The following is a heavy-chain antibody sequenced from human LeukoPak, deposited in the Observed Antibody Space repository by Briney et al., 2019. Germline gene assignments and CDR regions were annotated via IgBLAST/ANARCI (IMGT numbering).Heavy chain of an antibody. J-gene: IGHJ3*02. CDR3: ARGLVVGGSGVWAFDI. Sequence: PGGSLRLSCAASGFTVSNNYMTWVRQAPGKGLEWVSVIYKIGNTFYADFVKGRFTISRDSFRNTLYLQMNSLRAEDTALYYCARGLVVGGSGVWAFDIWGQGTMVTVSS. CDR2: IYKIGNT. V-gene: IGHV3-66*01. D-gene: IGHD1-26*01. CDR1: GFTVSNNY.